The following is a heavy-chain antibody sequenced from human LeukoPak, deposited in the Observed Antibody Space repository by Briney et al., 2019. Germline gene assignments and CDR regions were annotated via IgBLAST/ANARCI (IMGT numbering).Heavy chain of an antibody. CDR3: ARHFRSSWYANWFDP. J-gene: IGHJ5*02. V-gene: IGHV4-59*08. D-gene: IGHD6-13*01. CDR2: IYYSGST. CDR1: GGSISSYY. Sequence: SETLSLTCTVSGGSISSYYWSWIRQPPGKGLEWIGYIYYSGSTNYNPSLKSRVTISVDTSKNQFSLKLSSVTAADTAVYYCARHFRSSWYANWFDPWGQGTLVTVSS.